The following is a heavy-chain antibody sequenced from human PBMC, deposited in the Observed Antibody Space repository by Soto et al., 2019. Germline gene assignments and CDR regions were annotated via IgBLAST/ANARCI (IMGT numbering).Heavy chain of an antibody. Sequence: SVKVSCKASGCTFSSYAISWVRQAPGQGLEWMGGIIPIFGTANYAQKFQGRVTITADESTSTAYMELSSLRSEDTAVYYCAGRYSGYDAYYFDYWGQGTLVTVSS. D-gene: IGHD5-12*01. V-gene: IGHV1-69*13. J-gene: IGHJ4*02. CDR1: GCTFSSYA. CDR3: AGRYSGYDAYYFDY. CDR2: IIPIFGTA.